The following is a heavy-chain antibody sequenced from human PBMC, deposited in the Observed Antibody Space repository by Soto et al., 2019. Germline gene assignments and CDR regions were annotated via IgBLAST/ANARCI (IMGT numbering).Heavy chain of an antibody. Sequence: GGSLRLSCAASGFTFSSYGMHWVRQAPGKGLEWVAVIWYDGSNKYYADSVKGRFTISRDNSKNTLYLQMNSLRAEDTAVYYCARERAYSNPYDYWGQGTLVTVSS. CDR3: ARERAYSNPYDY. CDR2: IWYDGSNK. CDR1: GFTFSSYG. V-gene: IGHV3-33*01. D-gene: IGHD4-4*01. J-gene: IGHJ4*02.